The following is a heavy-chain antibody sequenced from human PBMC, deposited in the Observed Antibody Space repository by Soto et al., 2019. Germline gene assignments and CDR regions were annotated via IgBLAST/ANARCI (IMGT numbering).Heavy chain of an antibody. CDR3: AGEHWSHFDP. D-gene: IGHD2-8*02. CDR2: ITNDGNAQ. CDR1: GFTFSTDW. J-gene: IGHJ5*02. V-gene: IGHV3-7*01. Sequence: EVQLVESGGGLVQPGGSLRLSCAASGFTFSTDWMSWVRQAPGKGLEWVATITNDGNAQYYVDSVKGRFAISRDNARNSLFLRMNNLRADDTAVYYCAGEHWSHFDPWGQGTLVTVSS.